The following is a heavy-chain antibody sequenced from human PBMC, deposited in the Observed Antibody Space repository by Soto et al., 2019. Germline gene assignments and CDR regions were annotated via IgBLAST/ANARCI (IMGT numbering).Heavy chain of an antibody. D-gene: IGHD2-2*01. J-gene: IGHJ6*02. CDR3: AKDREDIVLVPAANRGAGYYYYGMDV. V-gene: IGHV4-59*12. CDR1: GGSISSYY. CDR2: IYYSGST. Sequence: PSETLSLTCTVSGGSISSYYWSWIRQPPGKGLEWIGYIYYSGSTNYNPSLKSRVTISVDTSKNQFSLKLSSVTAADTAVYYCAKDREDIVLVPAANRGAGYYYYGMDVWGQGTTVTVSS.